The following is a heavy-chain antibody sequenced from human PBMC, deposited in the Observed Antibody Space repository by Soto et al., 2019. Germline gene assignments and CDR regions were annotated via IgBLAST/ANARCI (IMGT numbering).Heavy chain of an antibody. J-gene: IGHJ6*01. D-gene: IGHD1-26*01. V-gene: IGHV3-72*01. CDR3: TRGLLGGAPTYTFHGMDV. CDR1: GFTFSDHY. CDR2: SRNRVNSHTT. Sequence: EVQLVESGGGLVQPGGSLRLSCAASGFTFSDHYMDWVRQAPGKGLEWVARSRNRVNSHTTEYAASVKGRFTISRDESKSSLYLQMNSLKIEETAVYYCTRGLLGGAPTYTFHGMDVWGQGDTVNVSS.